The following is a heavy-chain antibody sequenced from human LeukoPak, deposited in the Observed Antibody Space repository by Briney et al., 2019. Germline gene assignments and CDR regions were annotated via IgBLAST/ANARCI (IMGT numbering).Heavy chain of an antibody. CDR2: ISGSGGST. D-gene: IGHD1-26*01. J-gene: IGHJ4*02. Sequence: GGSLRLSCAASGFTFSSYAMSWVRQAPGKGLEWVSGISGSGGSTYYAGSVKGRFTISRDNSKNTLYLQMNSLRAEDTAVYYCAKGRGQGFDYWDQGTLVTVSS. CDR1: GFTFSSYA. CDR3: AKGRGQGFDY. V-gene: IGHV3-23*01.